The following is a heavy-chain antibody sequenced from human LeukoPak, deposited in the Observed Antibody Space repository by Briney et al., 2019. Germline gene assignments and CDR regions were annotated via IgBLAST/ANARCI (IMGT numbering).Heavy chain of an antibody. CDR1: GYSISSGYY. D-gene: IGHD2-2*02. Sequence: SETLSLTCAVSGYSISSGYYWGWIRQPPGKGLEWIGSIYQSGSTYYNPSLKSRVAISIDTSKNQFSLKLRSVTAADTAVYYCAGADGRRSVVVPAAILAEYFQHWGQGTLVTVSS. J-gene: IGHJ1*01. CDR2: IYQSGST. CDR3: AGADGRRSVVVPAAILAEYFQH. V-gene: IGHV4-38-2*01.